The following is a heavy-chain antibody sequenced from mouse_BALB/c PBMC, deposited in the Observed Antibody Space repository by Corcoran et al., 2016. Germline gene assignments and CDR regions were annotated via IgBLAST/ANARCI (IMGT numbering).Heavy chain of an antibody. V-gene: IGHV9-1*02. J-gene: IGHJ3*01. CDR2: INTYTGEP. CDR1: GYTFTNYG. Sequence: QIQLVQSGPELKKPGETVKISCKASGYTFTNYGMNWVKQAPGKGLKWMGWINTYTGEPTYTDDLKGRFAFSLETYASNAYFQIKNLKNEDMATYFFSSHTMITTMPFAYWGQGTLFTVSA. D-gene: IGHD2-4*01. CDR3: SSHTMITTMPFAY.